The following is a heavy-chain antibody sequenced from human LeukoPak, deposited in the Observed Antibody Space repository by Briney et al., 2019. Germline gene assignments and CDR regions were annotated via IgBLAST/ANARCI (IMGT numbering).Heavy chain of an antibody. Sequence: GGSLRLSCAASGFPFDDYGMNWVRQVPGKGLEWVSGVSPNGETAYYADSVKGRFTISRDNSKNTVYLQVRSLRAEDTAVYYCAKDLGWIQFGYWGQGALVTVSS. CDR1: GFPFDDYG. CDR2: VSPNGETA. V-gene: IGHV3-23*01. J-gene: IGHJ4*02. D-gene: IGHD5-18*01. CDR3: AKDLGWIQFGY.